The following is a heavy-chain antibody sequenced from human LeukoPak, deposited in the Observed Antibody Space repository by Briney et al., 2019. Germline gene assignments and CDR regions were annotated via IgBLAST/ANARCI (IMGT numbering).Heavy chain of an antibody. CDR3: AELGITMIGGV. J-gene: IGHJ6*04. CDR1: GFTFSTCG. D-gene: IGHD3-10*02. V-gene: IGHV3-48*04. CDR2: IIDSGTKI. Sequence: GGSLRLSCAASGFTFSTCGMSWVRQAPGRGLEWVSYIIDSGTKIYYTDSVKGRFTMSRDNAKKSLYLQMNSLRAEDTAVYYCAELGITMIGGVWGKGTTVTISS.